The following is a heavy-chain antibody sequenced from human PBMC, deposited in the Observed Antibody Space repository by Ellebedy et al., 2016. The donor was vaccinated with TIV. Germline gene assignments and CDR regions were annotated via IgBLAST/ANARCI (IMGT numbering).Heavy chain of an antibody. D-gene: IGHD4-17*01. J-gene: IGHJ3*02. CDR1: GGSFSGYY. CDR2: INHSGST. Sequence: SETLSLXXAVYGGSFSGYYWSWIRQPPGKGLEWIGEINHSGSTNYNPSLKSRVTISVDTSKNQFSLKLSSVTAADTAVYYCARTTTVTTVPFDIWGQGTMVTVSS. V-gene: IGHV4-34*01. CDR3: ARTTTVTTVPFDI.